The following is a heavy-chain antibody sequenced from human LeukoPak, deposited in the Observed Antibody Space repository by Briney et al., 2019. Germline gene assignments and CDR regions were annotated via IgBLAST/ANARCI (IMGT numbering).Heavy chain of an antibody. CDR1: GGSISSGDYY. D-gene: IGHD3-22*01. CDR3: ARSNYYASSGYSPFDY. J-gene: IGHJ4*02. Sequence: SETLSLTCTVSGGSISSGDYYWSWLRQPPGKGLEWIGYIYYSGSTYYNPSLKSRVTISVDTSKNQFSLKLSSVTAADTAVYYCARSNYYASSGYSPFDYWGQGTLVTVSS. CDR2: IYYSGST. V-gene: IGHV4-30-4*01.